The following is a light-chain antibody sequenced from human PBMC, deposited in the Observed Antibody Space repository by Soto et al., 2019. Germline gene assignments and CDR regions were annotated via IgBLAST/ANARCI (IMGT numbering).Light chain of an antibody. CDR1: SSDVGGYDY. CDR3: SSYTSTFSRVA. Sequence: QPVLTQPASVSGSLGQSITLSCTGSSSDVGGYDYVSWYQQRPGGAPKLIIFEVNNRPSGVSVRFSGSKSGNTASLDISGLQADDEADYYCSSYTSTFSRVAFGGGTKLTVL. CDR2: EVN. J-gene: IGLJ2*01. V-gene: IGLV2-14*03.